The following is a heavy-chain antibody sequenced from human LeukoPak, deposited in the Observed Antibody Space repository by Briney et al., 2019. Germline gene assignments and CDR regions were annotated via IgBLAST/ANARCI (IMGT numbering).Heavy chain of an antibody. D-gene: IGHD3-22*01. V-gene: IGHV4-61*02. Sequence: SQTLSLTCTVSGGSISSGGYYWSWIRQHPGKGLEWIGRIYTSGSTNYNPSLKSRVTMSVDTSKNQFSLKLSSVTAADTAVYYCARERDTMIEYWGQGTLVTVSS. J-gene: IGHJ4*02. CDR3: ARERDTMIEY. CDR2: IYTSGST. CDR1: GGSISSGGYY.